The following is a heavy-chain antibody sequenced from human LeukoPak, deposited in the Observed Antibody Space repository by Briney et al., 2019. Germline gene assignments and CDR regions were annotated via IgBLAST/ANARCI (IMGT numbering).Heavy chain of an antibody. Sequence: GGSLRLSCAAPGFTFSSYWMSWVRQAPGKGLGWVANIKQDGSEKYYVDSVKGRFTISRDNAKNSLYLQMNSLRAEDTAVYYCARVVAATFDYWGQGTLVTVSS. V-gene: IGHV3-7*01. CDR2: IKQDGSEK. CDR1: GFTFSSYW. CDR3: ARVVAATFDY. J-gene: IGHJ4*02. D-gene: IGHD6-13*01.